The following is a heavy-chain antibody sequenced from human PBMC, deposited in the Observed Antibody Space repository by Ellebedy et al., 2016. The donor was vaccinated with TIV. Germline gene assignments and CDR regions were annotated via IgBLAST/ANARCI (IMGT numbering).Heavy chain of an antibody. D-gene: IGHD5/OR15-5a*01. V-gene: IGHV3-30*03. J-gene: IGHJ4*02. CDR2: ISYDGSNK. CDR3: ASALNPVHTVSTAPLDC. CDR1: GFTFSSFW. Sequence: GESLKISCGASGFTFSSFWMGWVRRAPGKGLEWVALISYDGSNKYFADSVQGRFTSSRDNSQNTLYLLMNSLRGDDTAIYYCASALNPVHTVSTAPLDCWGQGTLVTVSS.